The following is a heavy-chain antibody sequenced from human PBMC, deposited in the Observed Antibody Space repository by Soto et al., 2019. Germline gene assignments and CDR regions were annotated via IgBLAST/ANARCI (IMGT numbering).Heavy chain of an antibody. CDR3: ARVSGGLALGFDY. CDR2: IYYSGST. Sequence: XTLSLHSTVSGGSLSSYYWSWIRQPAGKGLELIGYIYYSGSTKYNTSLKSRVTISVDTSKNQSYLKLSSVTAEDTAVYYCARVSGGLALGFDYWGQGTLGTVSA. D-gene: IGHD6-19*01. V-gene: IGHV4-59*01. CDR1: GGSLSSYY. J-gene: IGHJ4*02.